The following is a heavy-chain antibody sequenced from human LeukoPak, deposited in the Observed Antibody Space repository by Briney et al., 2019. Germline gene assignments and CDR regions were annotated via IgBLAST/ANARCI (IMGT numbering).Heavy chain of an antibody. CDR1: GYTFSSYD. D-gene: IGHD3-9*01. Sequence: ASVKVSCKASGYTFSSYDINWVRQATGQGLEWMGWMNPNSGSTGYAQKFQGRVTMTRNTSISTAYMELSSLRSEDTAVYYCARDVYYDILTEAFDPWGQGTLVTVSS. CDR2: MNPNSGST. CDR3: ARDVYYDILTEAFDP. V-gene: IGHV1-8*01. J-gene: IGHJ5*02.